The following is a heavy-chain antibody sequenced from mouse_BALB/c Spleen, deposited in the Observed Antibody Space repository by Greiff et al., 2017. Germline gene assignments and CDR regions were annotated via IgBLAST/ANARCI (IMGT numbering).Heavy chain of an antibody. Sequence: QVQLKQSGPELVKPGASVKISCKASGYAFSSSWMNWVKQRPGQGLEWIGRIYPGDGDTNYNGKFKGKATLTADKSSSTAYMQLSSLTSVDSAVYFCARWTARAPYFDYWGQGTTLTVSS. CDR3: ARWTARAPYFDY. V-gene: IGHV1-82*01. CDR1: GYAFSSSW. CDR2: IYPGDGDT. J-gene: IGHJ2*01. D-gene: IGHD3-2*01.